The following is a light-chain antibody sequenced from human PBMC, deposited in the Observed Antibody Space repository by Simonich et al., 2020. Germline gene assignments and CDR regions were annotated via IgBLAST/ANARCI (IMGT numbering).Light chain of an antibody. J-gene: IGKJ1*01. CDR1: QSINSY. V-gene: IGKV1-39*01. CDR2: AAS. Sequence: DIQMTQSPSSLSASVGDRVTITFRASQSINSYLNCYHQKPGKAPKLLIYAASSLQSGVPSRFSGSGSGTDFTLTISSLQPEDFATYYCQQSYSTPWMFGQGTKVEIK. CDR3: QQSYSTPWM.